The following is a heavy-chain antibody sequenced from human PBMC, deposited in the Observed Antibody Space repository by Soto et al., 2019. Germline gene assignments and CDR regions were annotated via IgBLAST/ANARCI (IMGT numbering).Heavy chain of an antibody. Sequence: GGSLRLSCAASGFTFSSYSMSWVRQAPGKGLEWVSSISSSSSYIYYADSVKGRFTISRDNAKNSLYLQMNSLRAEDTAVYYCARDPPYYDILTGDYWGQGTLVTVSS. CDR3: ARDPPYYDILTGDY. CDR2: ISSSSSYI. D-gene: IGHD3-9*01. V-gene: IGHV3-21*01. J-gene: IGHJ4*02. CDR1: GFTFSSYS.